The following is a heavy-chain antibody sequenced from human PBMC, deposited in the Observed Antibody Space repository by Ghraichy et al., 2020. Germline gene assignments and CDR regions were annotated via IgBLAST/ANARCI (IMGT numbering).Heavy chain of an antibody. CDR1: GGSISSSSYY. D-gene: IGHD6-13*01. V-gene: IGHV4-39*01. CDR3: ARHDVAPTAIDY. Sequence: SQTLSLTCTVSGGSISSSSYYWGWIRQPPGKGLEWIGVIYYSGSNYYNPSLKSRVTISVDTSKNQFSLKLSSVTAADTSVYFCARHDVAPTAIDYWGQGTLVTVSS. J-gene: IGHJ4*02. CDR2: IYYSGSN.